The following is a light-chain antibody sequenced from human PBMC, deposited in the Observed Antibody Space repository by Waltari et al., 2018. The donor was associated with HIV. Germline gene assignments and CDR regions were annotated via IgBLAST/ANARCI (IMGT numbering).Light chain of an antibody. CDR1: QNISSNY. CDR3: QQYGSSPR. CDR2: GAS. J-gene: IGKJ1*01. V-gene: IGKV3-20*01. Sequence: VLTNPPGTLSLSPGERATLSFRARQNISSNYLVWYQKKAGQAPRPLLYGASSRATGIPDRFSGSGSGTDFTLTISRLEPEDFAVYYCQQYGSSPRFGQGTKVEIK.